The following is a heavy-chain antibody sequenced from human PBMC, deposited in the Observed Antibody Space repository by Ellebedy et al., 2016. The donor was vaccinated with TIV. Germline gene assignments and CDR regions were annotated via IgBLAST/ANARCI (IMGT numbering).Heavy chain of an antibody. J-gene: IGHJ4*02. Sequence: MPSETLSLTCGVSGGSVSTTKYYWAWIRQPPGKAREWIGSVFYSGSPSYNPSFKSRVTLSADTSKNQFSLNLRTVSAADTGVYYCARIDPWQPIDDWGQGILVTVSS. CDR1: GGSVSTTKYY. CDR3: ARIDPWQPIDD. V-gene: IGHV4-39*01. CDR2: VFYSGSP. D-gene: IGHD3-9*01.